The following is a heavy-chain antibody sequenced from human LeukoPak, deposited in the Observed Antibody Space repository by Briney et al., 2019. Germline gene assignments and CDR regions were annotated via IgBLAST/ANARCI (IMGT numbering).Heavy chain of an antibody. Sequence: ASVKVSCKASGYTFTSYGISWVRQAPGQGLEWMGWISAYNGNTNYAQKLQGRVTMTTDTSTSTAYMELRSLRSDDTAVYYCASPRGGDGYNNFDYWGQGTLVTVSS. D-gene: IGHD5-24*01. CDR1: GYTFTSYG. J-gene: IGHJ4*02. V-gene: IGHV1-18*01. CDR2: ISAYNGNT. CDR3: ASPRGGDGYNNFDY.